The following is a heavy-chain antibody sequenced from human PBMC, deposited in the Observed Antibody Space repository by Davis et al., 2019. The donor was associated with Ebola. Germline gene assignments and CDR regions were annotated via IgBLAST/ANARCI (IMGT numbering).Heavy chain of an antibody. J-gene: IGHJ3*02. Sequence: DSVKGRFTISRDNAKNSLYLHMNSLRDEDTAVYYCARMYYDILTGYYDDAFDIWGQGTMVTVSS. D-gene: IGHD3-9*01. CDR3: ARMYYDILTGYYDDAFDI. V-gene: IGHV3-48*02.